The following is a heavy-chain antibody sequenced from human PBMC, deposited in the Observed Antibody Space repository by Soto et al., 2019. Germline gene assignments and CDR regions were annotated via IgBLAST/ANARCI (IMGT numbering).Heavy chain of an antibody. V-gene: IGHV3-48*02. J-gene: IGHJ4*02. CDR1: GFTFSSYS. Sequence: EVQLVESGGGLVQPGGSLRLSCAASGFTFSSYSMNWVRQAPGKGLEWVSYISSSSSTIYYADSVKGRFTISRDNAKNSLDLQMNGRRDEDTAVYYCARDYYDSSGYAHFDYWGQGTLVTVSS. CDR2: ISSSSSTI. CDR3: ARDYYDSSGYAHFDY. D-gene: IGHD3-22*01.